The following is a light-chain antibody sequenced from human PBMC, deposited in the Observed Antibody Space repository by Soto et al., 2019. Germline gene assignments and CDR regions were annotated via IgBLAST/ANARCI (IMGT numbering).Light chain of an antibody. V-gene: IGKV1-39*01. J-gene: IGKJ2*01. CDR3: QQSYSTPYT. CDR2: AAS. CDR1: QSISSY. Sequence: DIQMTQSPSSLSASVGDRVTITCRASQSISSYLNWYQQKPGKAPKLLIYAASSLQSGVPSRFSGSGSGTDFTLTISSLQPQDFETYHCQQSYSTPYTFGQGTKVDIX.